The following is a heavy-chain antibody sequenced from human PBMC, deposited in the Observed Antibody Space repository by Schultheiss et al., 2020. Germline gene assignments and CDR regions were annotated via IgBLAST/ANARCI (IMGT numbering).Heavy chain of an antibody. Sequence: SETLSLTCTVSGGSISSYYWSWIRQPPGKGLEWIGYIYYSGSTNYNPSLKSRVTISVDTSKNQFSLKLSSVTAADTAVYYCARAGYDYEYYYYYGMDVWGQGTTVTVSS. CDR2: IYYSGST. CDR1: GGSISSYY. CDR3: ARAGYDYEYYYYYGMDV. V-gene: IGHV4-59*08. D-gene: IGHD3-22*01. J-gene: IGHJ6*02.